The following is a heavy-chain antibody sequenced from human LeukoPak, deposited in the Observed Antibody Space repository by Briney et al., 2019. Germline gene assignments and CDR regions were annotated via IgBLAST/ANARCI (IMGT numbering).Heavy chain of an antibody. D-gene: IGHD6-13*01. V-gene: IGHV3-33*01. CDR3: AREGIAAAGLDFDY. Sequence: GRSLRLSCAASGFTFSSYGMHWVRQAPGKGLEWVAVIWYDGSNKHYADSVKGRFTISRDNSKNTLYLQMNSLRAEDTAVYYCAREGIAAAGLDFDYWGQGTLVTVSS. CDR2: IWYDGSNK. J-gene: IGHJ4*02. CDR1: GFTFSSYG.